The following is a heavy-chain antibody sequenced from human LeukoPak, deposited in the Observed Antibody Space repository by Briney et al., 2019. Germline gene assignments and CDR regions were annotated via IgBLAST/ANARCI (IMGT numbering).Heavy chain of an antibody. D-gene: IGHD2/OR15-2a*01. J-gene: IGHJ5*02. Sequence: GGSLRLSCAASGFTFSSYSMSWVRQAPGKGLEWVSEITGSGGRTSYADSVKGRFTISRDNSKNTLYLQMDSLRVDDTAVYHCAKDSGCGNYFLDNWFDPWGQGTLVIVSS. CDR3: AKDSGCGNYFLDNWFDP. CDR1: GFTFSSYS. V-gene: IGHV3-23*01. CDR2: ITGSGGRT.